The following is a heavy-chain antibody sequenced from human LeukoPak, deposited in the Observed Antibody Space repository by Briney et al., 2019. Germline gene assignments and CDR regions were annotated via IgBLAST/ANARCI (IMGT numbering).Heavy chain of an antibody. D-gene: IGHD6-13*01. J-gene: IGHJ4*02. V-gene: IGHV3-9*01. Sequence: RAGRSLRLSCAASGFTFDDYSMHWVRQSPGKGLEWLSGLGWNGDIIDYADSVKGRFTISRDNAKSSLYLQMDSLKTEDTALYYCAKGSLIAASGTLFDFWGQGTRVTVSS. CDR3: AKGSLIAASGTLFDF. CDR2: LGWNGDII. CDR1: GFTFDDYS.